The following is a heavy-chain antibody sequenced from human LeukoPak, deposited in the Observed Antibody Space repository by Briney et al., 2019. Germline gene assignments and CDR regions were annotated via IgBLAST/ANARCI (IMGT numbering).Heavy chain of an antibody. CDR1: GGSIFSYY. J-gene: IGHJ4*02. CDR2: IYYSGST. Sequence: SETLSLTCTVSGGSIFSYYWSWIRQPPGKGLEWMGYIYYSGSTNYNPSLKSRVTISVDTSKNQFSLRVSSVTAADTAVYYCARHLNNCGDDCYTFDYWGQGTLVTVSS. D-gene: IGHD2-21*01. V-gene: IGHV4-59*08. CDR3: ARHLNNCGDDCYTFDY.